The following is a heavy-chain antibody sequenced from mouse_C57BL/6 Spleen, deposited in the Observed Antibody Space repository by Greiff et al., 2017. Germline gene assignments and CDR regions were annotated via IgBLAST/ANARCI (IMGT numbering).Heavy chain of an antibody. J-gene: IGHJ1*03. V-gene: IGHV1-42*01. CDR2: INPSTGGT. CDR3: ARKGYFDV. Sequence: EVQLQQSGPELVKPGASVKISCKASGYSFTGYYMNWVKQSPETSLEWIGEINPSTGGTTYNQKFKAKATLTVDKSSSTAYMQLKSLTSEDSAVYYCARKGYFDVWGTGTTVTVSS. CDR1: GYSFTGYY.